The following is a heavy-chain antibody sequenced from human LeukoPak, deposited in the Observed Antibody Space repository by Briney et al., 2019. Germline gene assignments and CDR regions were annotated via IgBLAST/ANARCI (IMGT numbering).Heavy chain of an antibody. CDR3: ARHGIAVLTADYFQH. D-gene: IGHD2-8*02. CDR2: IYPGDSDT. J-gene: IGHJ1*01. V-gene: IGHV5-51*01. CDR1: GYSFASYW. Sequence: GESLKISCKGAGYSFASYWNGWGRQMPGKGLEWMGIIYPGDSDTRYSPSFQGQVTISADKSISPAYLQWSSLKASDTAMYYCARHGIAVLTADYFQHWGQGTLVTVSS.